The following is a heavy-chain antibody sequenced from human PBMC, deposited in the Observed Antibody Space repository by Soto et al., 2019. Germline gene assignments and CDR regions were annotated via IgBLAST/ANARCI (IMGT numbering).Heavy chain of an antibody. CDR2: ISDSDGST. D-gene: IGHD1-7*01. CDR3: AKFRDWNYSNWFDP. J-gene: IGHJ5*02. Sequence: CVRQAPGKGLEWVSGISDSDGSTYYADSVKGRFTISRDNSRNTLYLQMNSLRAEDTAVYYCAKFRDWNYSNWFDPWGQGTLVTVSS. V-gene: IGHV3-23*01.